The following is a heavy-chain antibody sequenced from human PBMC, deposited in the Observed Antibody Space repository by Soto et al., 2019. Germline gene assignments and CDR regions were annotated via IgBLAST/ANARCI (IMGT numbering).Heavy chain of an antibody. V-gene: IGHV4-34*01. Sequence: QVQLQQWGAGLLKPSETLSLTCAVYGGSVSSGSYYWSWFRQPPGKGLEWIGEMSHSGGTHFNPSLKSRVTISVDTSKNQFPLKMSCVTAADTALYYCARVERGTATTVVDAFDIWGPGTMVTVSS. CDR3: ARVERGTATTVVDAFDI. J-gene: IGHJ3*02. CDR2: MSHSGGT. D-gene: IGHD1-1*01. CDR1: GGSVSSGSYY.